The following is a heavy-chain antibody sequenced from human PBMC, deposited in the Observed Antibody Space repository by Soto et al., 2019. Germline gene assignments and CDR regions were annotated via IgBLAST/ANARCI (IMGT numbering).Heavy chain of an antibody. CDR2: ISGSGGST. D-gene: IGHD6-19*01. CDR1: GFTFSSYA. Sequence: GGSLRLSCAASGFTFSSYAMSWVRQAPGKGLEWVSAISGSGGSTYYADSVKGRFTISRDNSKNTLYLQMNSLRAEDTAVYYCAKDYYSSGWYRAEGVSDYYYYMDVWGKGTTVTVSS. V-gene: IGHV3-23*01. J-gene: IGHJ6*03. CDR3: AKDYYSSGWYRAEGVSDYYYYMDV.